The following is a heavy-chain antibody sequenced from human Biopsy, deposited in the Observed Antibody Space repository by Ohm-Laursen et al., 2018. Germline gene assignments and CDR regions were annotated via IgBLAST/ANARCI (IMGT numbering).Heavy chain of an antibody. CDR3: ARDGAAGYGLDV. Sequence: RSLRLSCTASGFTFSNYAMTWVRQAPGKGLEWVAVIWYDGSRQYYADSVKGRFTISRDNSENTLYLQMNSLRAEDTAVYYCARDGAAGYGLDVWGQGTTVTVSS. CDR1: GFTFSNYA. J-gene: IGHJ6*02. V-gene: IGHV3-33*08. D-gene: IGHD6-25*01. CDR2: IWYDGSRQ.